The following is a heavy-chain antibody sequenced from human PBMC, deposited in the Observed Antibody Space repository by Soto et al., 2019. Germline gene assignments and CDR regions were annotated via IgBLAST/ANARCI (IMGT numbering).Heavy chain of an antibody. Sequence: EVQLVESGGGLVKPGESLRLSCAVSGLSFSSVWMNWVRRAPGKGLEWVGRIKSKSSGGTADYAAPVKDRFIISRDDAKNTVYLQMNSLQIEDTAVYHCVHLVPPMTWGKGSLVTVSS. CDR1: GLSFSSVW. V-gene: IGHV3-15*07. J-gene: IGHJ4*02. D-gene: IGHD2-8*01. CDR3: VHLVPPMT. CDR2: IKSKSSGGTA.